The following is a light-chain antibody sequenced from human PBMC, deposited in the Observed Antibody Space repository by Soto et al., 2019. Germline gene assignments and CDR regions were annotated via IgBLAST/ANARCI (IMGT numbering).Light chain of an antibody. CDR3: QQYSSYTWT. V-gene: IGKV3-20*01. Sequence: TGMSQSPATLSVSPGEGATLSCRASQSVSRTFLAWYQQKHGQAPRLLIYGASSRATGIPDRFSGSGSGTDFTLTISSLQPDDFATYFCQQYSSYTWTFGQGTKV. CDR2: GAS. J-gene: IGKJ1*01. CDR1: QSVSRTF.